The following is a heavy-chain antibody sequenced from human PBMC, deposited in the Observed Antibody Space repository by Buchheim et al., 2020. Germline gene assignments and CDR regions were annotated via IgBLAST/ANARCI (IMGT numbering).Heavy chain of an antibody. V-gene: IGHV3-48*04. Sequence: EVQLVESGGGLVQPGGSLRLSCAASGFSFNNFGMNWVRQAPGKGLEWVAYIASNTVTTYYADSVKGRFIISRDNAKTSVYLQMNSLRAEDTAVYYWARSTPEIPVVSAFDYWGQGTL. J-gene: IGHJ4*02. CDR3: ARSTPEIPVVSAFDY. CDR1: GFSFNNFG. D-gene: IGHD1-14*01. CDR2: IASNTVTT.